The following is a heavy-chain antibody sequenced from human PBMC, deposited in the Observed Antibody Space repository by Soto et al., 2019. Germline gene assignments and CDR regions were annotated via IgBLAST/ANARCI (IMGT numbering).Heavy chain of an antibody. CDR1: GGTLSSFINYP. CDR2: IVPNVGTV. D-gene: IGHD3-3*01. Sequence: SVKVSCKASGGTLSSFINYPINWVRQAPGQGLEWMGGIVPNVGTVNYAQKFQGRVTITADKSTGTAYMEVSSLRSEDTALYYCARRDTSGFLRYFDNWGQGTLVTVSS. CDR3: ARRDTSGFLRYFDN. V-gene: IGHV1-69*06. J-gene: IGHJ4*02.